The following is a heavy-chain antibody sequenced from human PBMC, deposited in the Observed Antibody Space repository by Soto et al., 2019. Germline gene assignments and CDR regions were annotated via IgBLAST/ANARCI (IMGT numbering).Heavy chain of an antibody. V-gene: IGHV4-39*01. CDR2: IYYSGST. Sequence: QLQLQESGPGLVKPAETLSLTCTVSGGSISSSSYYWGWIRQPPGKGLEWIGSIYYSGSTYYNPSLKSRVTISVDTSKNQFSLKLSSVTAADTAVYYCARLIWAQFPYFDYWGQGTLVTVSS. CDR1: GGSISSSSYY. J-gene: IGHJ4*02. CDR3: ARLIWAQFPYFDY. D-gene: IGHD2-21*01.